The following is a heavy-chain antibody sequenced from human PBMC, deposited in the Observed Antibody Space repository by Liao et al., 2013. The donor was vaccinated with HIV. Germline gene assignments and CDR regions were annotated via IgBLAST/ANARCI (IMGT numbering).Heavy chain of an antibody. J-gene: IGHJ4*02. CDR2: IYYSGST. Sequence: QVQLQESGPGLVKPSETLSLTCTVSGGSISSYYWSWIRQPPGKGLEWIGYIYYSGSTNYNPSLKSRVTISVDTSKNQFSLKLSSVTAADTAVYYCASSFKLGIYFDYWGQGTLVTVSS. D-gene: IGHD7-27*01. V-gene: IGHV4-59*01. CDR1: GGSISSYY. CDR3: ASSFKLGIYFDY.